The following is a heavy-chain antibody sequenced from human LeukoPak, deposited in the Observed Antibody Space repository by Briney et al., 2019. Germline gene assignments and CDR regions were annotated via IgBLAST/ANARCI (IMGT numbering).Heavy chain of an antibody. CDR2: INHSGST. Sequence: SETLSLTCAVYGGSFSGYYWSWIRQPPGKGLEWIGEINHSGSTNYNPSLKSRVTISVDTSKNQFSLKLSSVTAADTAVYYCARDLYGDYEVPLGYWGQGTLVTVSS. CDR1: GGSFSGYY. CDR3: ARDLYGDYEVPLGY. J-gene: IGHJ4*02. V-gene: IGHV4-34*01. D-gene: IGHD4-17*01.